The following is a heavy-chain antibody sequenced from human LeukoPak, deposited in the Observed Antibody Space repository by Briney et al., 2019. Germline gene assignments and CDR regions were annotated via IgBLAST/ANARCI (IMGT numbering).Heavy chain of an antibody. CDR1: GGSISSGDYY. Sequence: PSQTLSLTCTVSGGSISSGDYYWSWIRQPPGKGREWIGYIYYSGSTYYNPSLKSRVTISVDTSKNQFSLKLSSVTAADTAVYYCASAVIYGGNTFDYWGQGTLVTVSS. V-gene: IGHV4-30-4*08. CDR2: IYYSGST. CDR3: ASAVIYGGNTFDY. D-gene: IGHD4-23*01. J-gene: IGHJ4*02.